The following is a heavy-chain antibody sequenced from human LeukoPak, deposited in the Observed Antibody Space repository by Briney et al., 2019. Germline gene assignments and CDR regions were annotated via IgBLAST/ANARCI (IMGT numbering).Heavy chain of an antibody. CDR3: ARWGDHCSSTSCPYYYYYMDV. J-gene: IGHJ6*03. Sequence: ASVKVSCKASGYTFTGYYMHWVRQAPGQGLEWMGWINPNSGGTNYAQEFQGRVTMTRDTSISTAYMELSRLRSDDTAVYYCARWGDHCSSTSCPYYYYYMDVWGKGTTVTVSS. CDR1: GYTFTGYY. D-gene: IGHD2-2*01. CDR2: INPNSGGT. V-gene: IGHV1-2*02.